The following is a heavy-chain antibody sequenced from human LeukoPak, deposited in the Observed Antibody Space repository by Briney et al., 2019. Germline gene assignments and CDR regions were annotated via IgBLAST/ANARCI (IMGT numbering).Heavy chain of an antibody. J-gene: IGHJ4*02. D-gene: IGHD6-13*01. Sequence: ASVKVSCKASGYTFTGYYMHWVRQAPGQGREWMGWINPNSGGTNYAQKFQGRVTMTRDTFISTAYMELSRLRSDDTAVYYCARMGGSSWSGTANYFDYWGQGTLVTVSS. V-gene: IGHV1-2*02. CDR1: GYTFTGYY. CDR2: INPNSGGT. CDR3: ARMGGSSWSGTANYFDY.